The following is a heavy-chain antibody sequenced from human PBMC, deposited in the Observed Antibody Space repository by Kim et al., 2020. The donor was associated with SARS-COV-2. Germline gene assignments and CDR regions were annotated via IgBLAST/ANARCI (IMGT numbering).Heavy chain of an antibody. CDR3: ARDPLIAAAGYYYYYGMDV. CDR2: INWNGGST. J-gene: IGHJ6*02. CDR1: GFTFDDYG. D-gene: IGHD6-13*01. Sequence: GGSLRLSCAASGFTFDDYGMSWVRQAPGKGLEWVSGINWNGGSTGYADSVKGRFTISRDNAKNSLYLQMNSLRAEDTALYHCARDPLIAAAGYYYYYGMDVWGQGTTVTVSS. V-gene: IGHV3-20*01.